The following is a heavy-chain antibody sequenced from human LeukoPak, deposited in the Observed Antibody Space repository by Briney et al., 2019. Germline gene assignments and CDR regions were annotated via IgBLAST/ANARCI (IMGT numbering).Heavy chain of an antibody. V-gene: IGHV3-48*04. Sequence: GGSLRLSCAASGFTFSSYSMNWVRQAPGKGLEWVSYISSSSSTIYYADPVKGRFTISRDNAKNSLYLQMNSLRAEDTAVYYCARYGPTDVLMVYAFDYWGQGTLVTVSS. J-gene: IGHJ4*02. CDR1: GFTFSSYS. CDR2: ISSSSSTI. D-gene: IGHD2-8*01. CDR3: ARYGPTDVLMVYAFDY.